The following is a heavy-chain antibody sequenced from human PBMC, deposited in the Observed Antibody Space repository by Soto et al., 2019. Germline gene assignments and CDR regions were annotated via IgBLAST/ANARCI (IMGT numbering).Heavy chain of an antibody. CDR3: ATSQLGGYYYGMDV. V-gene: IGHV4-4*02. J-gene: IGHJ6*02. D-gene: IGHD7-27*01. CDR2: IYHSGST. CDR1: GGSTSSSNW. Sequence: PSETLSLTCAVSGGSTSSSNWWSWVRQPPGKGLEWIGEIYHSGSTNYNPSLKSRVTISIDKSKNQFSLRLSSVTAADTAVYYCATSQLGGYYYGMDVWGQGTTVTVSS.